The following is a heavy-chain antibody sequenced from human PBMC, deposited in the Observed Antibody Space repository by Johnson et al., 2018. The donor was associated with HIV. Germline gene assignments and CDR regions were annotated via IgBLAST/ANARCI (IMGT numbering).Heavy chain of an antibody. CDR3: GFDI. J-gene: IGHJ3*02. CDR2: IKQDGSET. Sequence: VQLVESGGGLVKPGGSLRLSCAASGFTFSSYGMHWVRQAPGKGLEWVAKIKQDGSETYYVDSVKGRFTISRDNAKNLLFLQMNSLRAEDTAVYYCGFDIWGQGTMVTVSS. V-gene: IGHV3-7*03. CDR1: GFTFSSYG.